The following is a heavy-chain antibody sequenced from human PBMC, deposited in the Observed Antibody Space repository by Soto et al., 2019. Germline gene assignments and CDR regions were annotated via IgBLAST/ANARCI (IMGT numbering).Heavy chain of an antibody. CDR2: IIPTFGTA. D-gene: IGHD3-22*01. CDR1: GGTFSSYA. V-gene: IGHV1-69*01. J-gene: IGHJ5*02. Sequence: QVQLVQSGAEVKKPGSSVKVSCKASGGTFSSYAISWVRQAPGQGLEWMGGIIPTFGTANYAQKFQGRVTITADESTSTAYRELSSLRAEDTAVYYCAREVVPGNNWFDPWGQGTLVTVSS. CDR3: AREVVPGNNWFDP.